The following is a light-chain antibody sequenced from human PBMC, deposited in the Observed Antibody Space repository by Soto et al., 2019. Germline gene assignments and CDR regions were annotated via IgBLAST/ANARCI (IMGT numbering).Light chain of an antibody. CDR3: QQYNNWPRGLT. J-gene: IGKJ4*01. CDR2: GAS. V-gene: IGKV3D-15*01. CDR1: QSINSD. Sequence: EIVMTQSPATLSVSPGETTRLSCRASQSINSDVAWYQQKVGQTPRLLIHGASTRATGIAARFSGSGSGTEFTLNISSLQSEDFAVYYCQQYNNWPRGLTFGGGTKLDIK.